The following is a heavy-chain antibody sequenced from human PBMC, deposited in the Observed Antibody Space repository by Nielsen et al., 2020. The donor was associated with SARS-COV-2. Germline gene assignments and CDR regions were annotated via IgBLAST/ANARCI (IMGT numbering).Heavy chain of an antibody. CDR3: ARGRIPKQSGYCSGGSCYPAVDY. D-gene: IGHD2-15*01. Sequence: GESLKISCAASAFTFSTYWMHWVRQAPGKGLVWVSRINSDGSSTSYADSVKGRFTISRDNAKNTLYLQMNSLRAEDTAVYYCARGRIPKQSGYCSGGSCYPAVDYWGQGTLVTVSS. CDR1: AFTFSTYW. CDR2: INSDGSST. V-gene: IGHV3-74*01. J-gene: IGHJ4*02.